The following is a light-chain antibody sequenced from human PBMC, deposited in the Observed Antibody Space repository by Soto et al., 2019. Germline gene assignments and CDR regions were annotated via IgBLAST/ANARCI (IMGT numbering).Light chain of an antibody. J-gene: IGKJ2*01. CDR1: QDISYH. V-gene: IGKV1-27*01. Sequence: DIQMTQSPSSLTASEGDRVTITCRASQDISYHLAWYQQKPGKSPKLLISAASKLQSGVPFRFSGSGSGTDSTLTVSGLQPEDVASYYCQNSTVAPYTFGQGTKLEIK. CDR2: AAS. CDR3: QNSTVAPYT.